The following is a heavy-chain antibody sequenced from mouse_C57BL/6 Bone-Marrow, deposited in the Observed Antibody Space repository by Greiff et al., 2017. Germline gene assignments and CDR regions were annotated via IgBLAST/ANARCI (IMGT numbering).Heavy chain of an antibody. Sequence: VQLQQSGPELVKPGASVKISCKASGYSFTGYYMNWVKQSPEKSLEWIGEINPSTGGTTYNQKFKAKATLTVDKSSSTAYMQLKSLTSEDSAVKWCARPSTARAMDYWGQGTTVTVSA. CDR1: GYSFTGYY. J-gene: IGHJ4*01. V-gene: IGHV1-42*01. D-gene: IGHD3-1*01. CDR2: INPSTGGT. CDR3: ARPSTARAMDY.